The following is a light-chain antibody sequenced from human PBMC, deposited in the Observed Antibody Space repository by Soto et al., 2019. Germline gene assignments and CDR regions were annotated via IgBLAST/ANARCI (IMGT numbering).Light chain of an antibody. J-gene: IGKJ4*01. CDR1: QGIRGW. CDR3: QQYNNSPLT. V-gene: IGKV1D-16*01. CDR2: ATS. Sequence: DIKMTQSASSLSAFIGDRATITCRASQGIRGWLAWYQLKPGKAPKSLIYATSTLQDGVPSRFSGKGAKTEFTLTISSLQSEDIATYYCQQYNNSPLTFGGGTKVDIK.